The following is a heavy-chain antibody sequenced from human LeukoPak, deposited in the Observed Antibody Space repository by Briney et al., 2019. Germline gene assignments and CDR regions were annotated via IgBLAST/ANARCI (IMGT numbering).Heavy chain of an antibody. J-gene: IGHJ4*02. V-gene: IGHV3-23*01. D-gene: IGHD3-16*01. CDR2: ISGSGGST. Sequence: GGSLRLSCAASGFTVSSNYMSWVRQAPGKGLEWVSAISGSGGSTYYADSVKGRFTISRDNSKNTLYLQMNSLRAEDTAVYYCAKDIDRGTFDYWGQGTLVTVSS. CDR1: GFTVSSNY. CDR3: AKDIDRGTFDY.